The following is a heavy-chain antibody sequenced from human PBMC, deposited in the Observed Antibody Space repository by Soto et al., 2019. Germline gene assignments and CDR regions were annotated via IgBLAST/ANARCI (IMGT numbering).Heavy chain of an antibody. Sequence: GGSLRLSCAASGFTFSDYYMSWIRQAPGKGLEWVSYISSSGSTIYYADSVKGRFTISRDNAKNSLYLQMNSLRAEDTAVYYCAREKYYYDRAPAYWGQGTLVTVSS. V-gene: IGHV3-11*01. J-gene: IGHJ4*02. CDR2: ISSSGSTI. CDR3: AREKYYYDRAPAY. CDR1: GFTFSDYY. D-gene: IGHD3-22*01.